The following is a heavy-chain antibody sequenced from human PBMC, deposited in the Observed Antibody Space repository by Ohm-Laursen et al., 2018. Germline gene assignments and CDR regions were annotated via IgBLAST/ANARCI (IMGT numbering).Heavy chain of an antibody. D-gene: IGHD2-21*02. Sequence: GTLSLTCIVSGGSISSYYWSWIRQPPGKGLEWIGYIYYSGSTNYNPSLKSRVTMSEDTSKKQISLRLSSVTAADTAVYYCARDLGDDAGWFDPWGQGTLVTVSS. CDR2: IYYSGST. CDR3: ARDLGDDAGWFDP. J-gene: IGHJ5*02. V-gene: IGHV4-59*12. CDR1: GGSISSYY.